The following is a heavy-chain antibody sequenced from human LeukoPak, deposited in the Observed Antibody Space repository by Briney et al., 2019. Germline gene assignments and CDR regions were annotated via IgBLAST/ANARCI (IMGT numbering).Heavy chain of an antibody. CDR1: GYTFTAYH. CDR3: ARVHMGDYGMDV. J-gene: IGHJ6*02. V-gene: IGHV1-2*02. CDR2: ISDRGTP. Sequence: GSVKVSCQASGYTFTAYHIHWVGQAPGQGVEWMGYISDRGTPKSAQKFQDRVTVTRDTSITTAYMELNRLKSDDSAVYYCARVHMGDYGMDVWGQGTTVTVSS.